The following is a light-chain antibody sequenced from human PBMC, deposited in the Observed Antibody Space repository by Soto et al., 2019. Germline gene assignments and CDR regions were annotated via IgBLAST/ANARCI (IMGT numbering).Light chain of an antibody. CDR1: QDINKN. CDR3: QQYESLPLT. J-gene: IGKJ5*01. V-gene: IGKV1-33*01. CDR2: DAS. Sequence: IHITQSPSSLSASLLYIVTITFRASQDINKNLIWYQQKPGKAPKLLIYDASDLETGVPSRFSGSGSGTGFTFTISSLQPEDFATYYCQQYESLPLTFGQGTRLEIK.